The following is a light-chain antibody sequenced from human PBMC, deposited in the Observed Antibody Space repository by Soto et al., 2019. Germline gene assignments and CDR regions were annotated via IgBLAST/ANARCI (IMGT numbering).Light chain of an antibody. Sequence: EIVMTQSPATLSVSLGERATLSCRASQSFSSKLAWYQQKPGQAPRPLLYCGTTRATCVPARFGGRGFRTEFTLTISSLQSEDFALYYCQQYDHWPPATCGQGTKVDIK. CDR3: QQYDHWPPAT. CDR1: QSFSSK. V-gene: IGKV3-15*01. CDR2: CGT. J-gene: IGKJ1*01.